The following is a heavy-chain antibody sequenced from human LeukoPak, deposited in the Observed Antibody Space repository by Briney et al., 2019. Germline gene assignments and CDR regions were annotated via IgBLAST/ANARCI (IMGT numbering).Heavy chain of an antibody. J-gene: IGHJ4*02. D-gene: IGHD3-22*01. CDR1: GGTFSSYA. CDR3: ARVATRPRPYDSSGYYSQQFDY. Sequence: ASVKVSCKASGGTFSSYAISWVRQAPGQGLEWMGGIIPIFGTANYAQKFQGRVTITADESTSTAYMELSSLRSEDTAVYYCARVATRPRPYDSSGYYSQQFDYWGQGTLVTVSS. V-gene: IGHV1-69*01. CDR2: IIPIFGTA.